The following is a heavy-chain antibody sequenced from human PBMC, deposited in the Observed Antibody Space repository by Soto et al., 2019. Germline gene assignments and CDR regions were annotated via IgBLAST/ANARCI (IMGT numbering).Heavy chain of an antibody. CDR1: GFMFSTYW. J-gene: IGHJ6*02. D-gene: IGHD3-10*01. CDR3: AGPYGSGSYNYYYGRDV. V-gene: IGHV3-74*01. CDR2: INTDGSIT. Sequence: PGGSLRLSCAASGFMFSTYWMHWVRQAPGKGLVWVSRINTDGSITTYADSVKGRFTISRDNAKNTLYLQMNSLRAEDTAVYYCAGPYGSGSYNYYYGRDVWGQGTTVTVSS.